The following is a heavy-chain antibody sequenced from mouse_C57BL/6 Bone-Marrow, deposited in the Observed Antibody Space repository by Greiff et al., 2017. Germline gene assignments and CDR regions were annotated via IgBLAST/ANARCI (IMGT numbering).Heavy chain of an antibody. CDR3: AREGNEYDDGYWFAD. CDR1: GYTFTSYW. D-gene: IGHD2-4*01. V-gene: IGHV1-72*01. J-gene: IGHJ3*01. CDR2: IDPNSGGT. Sequence: QVQLQQPGAELVKPGASVQLSCKASGYTFTSYWLHWVKQRPGRGLEWIGRIDPNSGGTKYNEKFKSKATLTVDQPSGTAYMQLSRLTSEGSAVYYCAREGNEYDDGYWFADWGQGTLVTVSA.